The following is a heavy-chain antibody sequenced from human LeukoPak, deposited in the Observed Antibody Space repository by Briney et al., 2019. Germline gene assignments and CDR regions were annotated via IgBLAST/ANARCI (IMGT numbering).Heavy chain of an antibody. CDR3: ARGDYFDY. Sequence: SETLSLTCAVYGGSFSGYYWSWIRQPPGKGLEWIGEINHSGSTNYNPSLKSRVTISVDTSKNQFSLKLSSVTAADTAVYYCARGDYFDYWGQGTLATVSS. J-gene: IGHJ4*02. CDR2: INHSGST. V-gene: IGHV4-34*01. CDR1: GGSFSGYY.